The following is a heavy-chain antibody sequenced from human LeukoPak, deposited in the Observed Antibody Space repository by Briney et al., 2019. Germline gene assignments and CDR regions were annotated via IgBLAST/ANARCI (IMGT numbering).Heavy chain of an antibody. V-gene: IGHV3-21*01. Sequence: PGGSLRLSCAASGFTFSSDSLNWVRQAPGKGLERVSSISSSSSSYIYYADSVKGRFTISRDNAKNSLYLQMNSLRAEDTAVYYCARAYLWAMDVWGQGTTVTVSS. J-gene: IGHJ6*02. D-gene: IGHD2-8*02. CDR3: ARAYLWAMDV. CDR1: GFTFSSDS. CDR2: ISSSSSSYI.